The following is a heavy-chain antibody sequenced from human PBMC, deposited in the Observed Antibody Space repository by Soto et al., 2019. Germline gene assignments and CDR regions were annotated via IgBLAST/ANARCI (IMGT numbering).Heavy chain of an antibody. V-gene: IGHV3-23*01. CDR3: ARHQDSSTWYIYPIEY. Sequence: PGGSLRLSCAASGFTFSNYAMSWVRQAPGKGLEWVSGISGSGDSTFYADSVKGRFTISRDNSKNTLFLQMNSLRAEDTAVYYCARHQDSSTWYIYPIEYWGQGTLVTVSS. J-gene: IGHJ4*02. CDR1: GFTFSNYA. D-gene: IGHD6-13*01. CDR2: ISGSGDST.